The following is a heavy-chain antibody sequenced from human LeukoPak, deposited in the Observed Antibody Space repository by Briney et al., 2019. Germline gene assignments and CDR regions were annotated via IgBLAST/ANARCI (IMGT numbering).Heavy chain of an antibody. D-gene: IGHD3-16*02. CDR2: IYYSGST. J-gene: IGHJ6*02. CDR1: GASIRSYY. CDR3: ARVSSHRVPGQIGFYYYGMDV. Sequence: SETLSLTCSVSGASIRSYYWSWIRQPPGKGLEWIGYIYYSGSTNYNPSLKSRVTISVDTSKNQFSLKLSSVTAADTAVYYCARVSSHRVPGQIGFYYYGMDVWGQGTTVTVSS. V-gene: IGHV4-59*01.